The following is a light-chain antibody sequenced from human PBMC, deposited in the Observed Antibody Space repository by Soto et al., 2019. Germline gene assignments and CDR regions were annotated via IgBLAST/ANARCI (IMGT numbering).Light chain of an antibody. CDR2: KAS. Sequence: IQMTQSPSTLSASVGDRVTITCRASQSISSWLAWYQQKPGKAPRLLIYKASSLESGVPSRFSGSGSGTEFTLTISSLQPDEFATDYCQQYNSYRTFGQGTKVDIK. V-gene: IGKV1-5*03. J-gene: IGKJ1*01. CDR1: QSISSW. CDR3: QQYNSYRT.